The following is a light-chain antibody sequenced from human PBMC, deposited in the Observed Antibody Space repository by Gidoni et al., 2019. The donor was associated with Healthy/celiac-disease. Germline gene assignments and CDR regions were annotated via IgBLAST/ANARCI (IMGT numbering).Light chain of an antibody. J-gene: IGLJ1*01. CDR1: SSNIGAGYD. CDR2: GNS. CDR3: QSYDSSLSGGV. Sequence: QSVLTQPPSVSGAPGQRVTISCTGHSSNIGAGYDVHWYQQLPGTAPKLLIYGNSNRPSGVPDRFSGSKSGTSASLAITGLQAEDEADYYCQSYDSSLSGGVFGTGTKVTVL. V-gene: IGLV1-40*01.